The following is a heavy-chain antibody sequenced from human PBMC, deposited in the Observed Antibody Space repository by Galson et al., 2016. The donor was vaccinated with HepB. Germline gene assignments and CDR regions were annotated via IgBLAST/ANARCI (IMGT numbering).Heavy chain of an antibody. Sequence: SLRLSCAASGFTFSHYAMAWVRQAPGKGLAWVSTIGGGGGNTHYADSVKGRFTISRDNSKNTLYLQMNSLRAEDTAVYYCAREGAEMAVAGTAFDYWGQGTLVTVSS. D-gene: IGHD6-19*01. V-gene: IGHV3-23*01. CDR2: IGGGGGNT. CDR3: AREGAEMAVAGTAFDY. CDR1: GFTFSHYA. J-gene: IGHJ4*02.